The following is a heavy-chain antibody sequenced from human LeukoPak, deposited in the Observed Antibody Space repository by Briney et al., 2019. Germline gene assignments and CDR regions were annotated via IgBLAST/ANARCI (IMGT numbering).Heavy chain of an antibody. V-gene: IGHV3-48*04. CDR1: GFTFSKYS. Sequence: GGSLRLSCVASGFTFSKYSMKWVRQAPGKGLEWVSSISSSGSAKYYAASLKGRFTISRDNARNSLYLQMNSLRAEDTAVYYCHYDSSGHDAFDIWGQGTMVTVSS. CDR2: ISSSGSAK. CDR3: HYDSSGHDAFDI. J-gene: IGHJ3*02. D-gene: IGHD3-22*01.